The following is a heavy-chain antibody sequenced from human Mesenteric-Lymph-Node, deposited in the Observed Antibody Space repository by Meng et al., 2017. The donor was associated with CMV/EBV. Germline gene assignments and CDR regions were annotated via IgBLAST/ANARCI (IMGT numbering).Heavy chain of an antibody. Sequence: GGSLRLSCTASGFIVSSNSMIWVRQAPGKGLEWVSGINWNGGSTGYADSVKGRFTISRDNAKNSLYLQMNSLRAEDTALYYCARRFSSSWYPGGMDVWGQGTTVTVSS. CDR2: INWNGGST. J-gene: IGHJ6*02. CDR1: GFIVSSNS. D-gene: IGHD6-13*01. V-gene: IGHV3-20*04. CDR3: ARRFSSSWYPGGMDV.